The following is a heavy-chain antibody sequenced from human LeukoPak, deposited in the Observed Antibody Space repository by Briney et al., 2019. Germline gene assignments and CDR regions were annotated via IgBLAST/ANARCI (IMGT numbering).Heavy chain of an antibody. Sequence: ASVKVSCKASGYTFTGYYMHWVRQAPGQGLEWMGWINPNSGGTNYAQKFQGRVTMTRDTSISIVYMELTRLRSDDTAMYYCAKGENYYGSGRDYFTYWGQGILVTVSS. J-gene: IGHJ4*02. V-gene: IGHV1-2*02. D-gene: IGHD3-10*01. CDR3: AKGENYYGSGRDYFTY. CDR2: INPNSGGT. CDR1: GYTFTGYY.